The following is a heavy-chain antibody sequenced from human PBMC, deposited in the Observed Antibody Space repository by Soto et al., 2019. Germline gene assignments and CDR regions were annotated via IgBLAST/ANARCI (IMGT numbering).Heavy chain of an antibody. CDR3: ARPRTTGTTLGAFDI. CDR2: IYPGDSDT. V-gene: IGHV5-51*01. Sequence: GESLKISCKGSGCSFTSYWIGWVRQMPGKGLEWMGIIYPGDSDTRYSPSFQGQVTISADKSISTAYLQWSSLKASDTAMYYCARPRTTGTTLGAFDIWGQGTMVTVSS. D-gene: IGHD1-1*01. CDR1: GCSFTSYW. J-gene: IGHJ3*02.